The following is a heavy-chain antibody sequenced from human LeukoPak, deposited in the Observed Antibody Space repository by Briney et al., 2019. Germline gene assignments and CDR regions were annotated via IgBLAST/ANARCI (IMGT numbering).Heavy chain of an antibody. CDR2: INPSGGST. CDR3: ARDGPLQTHIYLEWLLSVPPDYYYYYMDV. J-gene: IGHJ6*03. CDR1: GYTFTSYY. V-gene: IGHV1-46*01. Sequence: EASVKVSCKASGYTFTSYYMHWVRQAPGQGLEWMGIINPSGGSTSYAQKFQGRVTMTRDTATSTVYMELRSLRSEDTAVYYCARDGPLQTHIYLEWLLSVPPDYYYYYMDVWGKGTTVTVSS. D-gene: IGHD3-3*01.